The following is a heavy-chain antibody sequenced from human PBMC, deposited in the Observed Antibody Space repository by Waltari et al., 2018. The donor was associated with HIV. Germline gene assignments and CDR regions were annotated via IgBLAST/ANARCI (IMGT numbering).Heavy chain of an antibody. D-gene: IGHD2-8*02. CDR1: GGSISSSSYY. J-gene: IGHJ4*02. CDR2: IYYSGST. Sequence: QLQLQESGPGLVKPSETLSLTCTVSGGSISSSSYYRGWIRQPPGKGLEWFGSIYYSGSTYCHPALKSQVTISVDTAKNQFSLKLSSVTAADTAVYYCARDPVVWPQFDYWGQGTLVTVSS. CDR3: ARDPVVWPQFDY. V-gene: IGHV4-39*07.